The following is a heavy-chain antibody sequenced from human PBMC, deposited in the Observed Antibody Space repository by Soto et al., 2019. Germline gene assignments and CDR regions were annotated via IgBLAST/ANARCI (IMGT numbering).Heavy chain of an antibody. Sequence: GESLKISCKGSGYSFTSYWIGWVRQMPGKGLEWMGIIYPGDSDTRYSPSFQGQVTISADKSISTAYLQWSSLKASDTAMYYCARVVPAAIGIGYYYYYGMDVWGQGTTVTVSS. D-gene: IGHD2-2*01. V-gene: IGHV5-51*01. CDR1: GYSFTSYW. CDR2: IYPGDSDT. CDR3: ARVVPAAIGIGYYYYYGMDV. J-gene: IGHJ6*02.